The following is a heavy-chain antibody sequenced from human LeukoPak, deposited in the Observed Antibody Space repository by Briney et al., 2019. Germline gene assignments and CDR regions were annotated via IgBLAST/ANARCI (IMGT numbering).Heavy chain of an antibody. CDR1: GFTFSHHG. CDR3: AKDHSPGWFDP. CDR2: VGPSGART. D-gene: IGHD5-18*01. V-gene: IGHV3-23*01. J-gene: IGHJ5*02. Sequence: GGSLRLSCAASGFTFSHHGMNWVRQAPGKGLEWVSGVGPSGARTYYTDSVKGRFTISRDYAKNTLYLQMDSLRVEDTAMYYCAKDHSPGWFDPWGQGTLVTVSS.